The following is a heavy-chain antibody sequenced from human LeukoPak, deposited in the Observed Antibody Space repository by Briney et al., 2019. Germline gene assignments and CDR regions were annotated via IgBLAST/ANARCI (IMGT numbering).Heavy chain of an antibody. J-gene: IGHJ4*02. Sequence: GGSLRLSCAASGFTYTTYWMSWVRQAPGKGLEWVAKIKQDGSDRHYVDSVKGRFTISRDNAKNSLYLQMNSLRAEDTAVYYCARGGCSFGHWGQGTLVTVSS. CDR1: GFTYTTYW. V-gene: IGHV3-7*01. CDR2: IKQDGSDR. D-gene: IGHD5-12*01. CDR3: ARGGCSFGH.